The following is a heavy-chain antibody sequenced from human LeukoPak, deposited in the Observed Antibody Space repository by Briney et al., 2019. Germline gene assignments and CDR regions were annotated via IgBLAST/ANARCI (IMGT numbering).Heavy chain of an antibody. D-gene: IGHD1-26*01. V-gene: IGHV3-20*04. CDR2: IIGYVGCI. Sequence: GGSLRLSCAASGFTFDDYGMSWVRPAPGNGLGWVSGIIGYVGCIGYADSVTGCFTISRDNAKNSLYLQMNSLRTEDTTLYYCARPIVGSTSDAFDIWGQGTMVTVSS. CDR3: ARPIVGSTSDAFDI. CDR1: GFTFDDYG. J-gene: IGHJ3*02.